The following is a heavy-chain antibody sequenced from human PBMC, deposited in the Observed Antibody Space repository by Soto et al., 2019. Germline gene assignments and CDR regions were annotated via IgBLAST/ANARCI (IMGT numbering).Heavy chain of an antibody. Sequence: QITLKESGPTLVRPTQTLTLTCAFSGFSLSTSGVGVGWIRQPPGKPLEWLAVIYWDDSKHYSPSLRSRLTIXKXTXXXXXXXXXTNMDPXDXGTYYCAQKGPEDWPLDYWGQGTLVTVSS. J-gene: IGHJ4*02. CDR2: IYWDDSK. CDR1: GFSLSTSGVG. V-gene: IGHV2-5*02. CDR3: AQKGPEDWPLDY. D-gene: IGHD3-9*01.